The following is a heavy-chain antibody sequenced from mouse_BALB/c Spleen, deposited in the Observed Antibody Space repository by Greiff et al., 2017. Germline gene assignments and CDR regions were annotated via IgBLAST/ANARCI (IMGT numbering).Heavy chain of an antibody. CDR3: LYGNYYYAMDY. D-gene: IGHD2-1*01. V-gene: IGHV14-4*02. CDR1: GFNIKDYY. CDR2: IDPENGDT. Sequence: VQLQQSGAELVRSGASVKSSCTASGFNIKDYYMHWVKQRPEQGLEWIGWIDPENGDTEYAPKFQGKATMTADTSSNTAYLQLSSLTSEDTAVYYCLYGNYYYAMDYWGQGTSVTVSS. J-gene: IGHJ4*01.